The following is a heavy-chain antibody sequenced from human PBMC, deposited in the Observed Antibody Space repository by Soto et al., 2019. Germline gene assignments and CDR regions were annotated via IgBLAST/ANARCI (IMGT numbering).Heavy chain of an antibody. J-gene: IGHJ5*02. CDR3: ARMATFRSLIWFDP. V-gene: IGHV1-8*01. Sequence: ASVKVSCKASGYSFTNNDDTWVRQATGQGLEWMGWMNFRSSDTGYVQRFQGRVTMTRDISKATACMELSSLSSDDTAICYCARMATFRSLIWFDPWGQGTLVTVSS. D-gene: IGHD3-16*01. CDR1: GYSFTNND. CDR2: MNFRSSDT.